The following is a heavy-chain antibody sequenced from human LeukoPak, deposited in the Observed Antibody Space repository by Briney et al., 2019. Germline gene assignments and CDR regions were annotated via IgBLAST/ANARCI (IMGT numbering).Heavy chain of an antibody. J-gene: IGHJ4*02. CDR2: IYTSGST. D-gene: IGHD3-22*01. Sequence: PSETLSLTCTVSGGSISSYYWSRIRQPAGKGLEWIGRIYTSGSTNYNPSLKSRVTMSVDTSKNQFSLKLSSVTAADTAVYYCARGGDSSGYYYLYYFDYWGQGTLVTVSS. V-gene: IGHV4-4*07. CDR1: GGSISSYY. CDR3: ARGGDSSGYYYLYYFDY.